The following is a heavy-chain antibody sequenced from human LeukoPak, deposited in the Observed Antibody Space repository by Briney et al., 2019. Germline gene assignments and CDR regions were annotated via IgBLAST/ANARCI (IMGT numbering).Heavy chain of an antibody. CDR1: GGPISSGDFY. J-gene: IGHJ3*02. Sequence: SETLSLTCSVSGGPISSGDFYWSWVRQPPGKGLEWIGYIFYSGSLYYNPSLKSRVTISVDTSKNQFSLKLSSVTAADTAVYYCARPRWEGYCSVRTSCSRRAFDIWGQGTMVTVSS. CDR3: ARPRWEGYCSVRTSCSRRAFDI. CDR2: IFYSGSL. D-gene: IGHD2-15*01. V-gene: IGHV4-30-4*01.